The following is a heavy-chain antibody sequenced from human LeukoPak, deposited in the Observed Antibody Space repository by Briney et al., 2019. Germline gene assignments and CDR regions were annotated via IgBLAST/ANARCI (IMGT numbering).Heavy chain of an antibody. J-gene: IGHJ6*02. CDR3: AREETRYYYYYGMDV. CDR1: GGSISSYY. CDR2: IYYSGST. V-gene: IGHV4-59*01. Sequence: SETLSLTCTVSGGSISSYYWSWIRQPPGKGLEWIGYIYYSGSTNYNPSLKSRVTISVDTSKNQFPLKLSSVTAADTAVYYCAREETRYYYYYGMDVWGQGTTVTVSS.